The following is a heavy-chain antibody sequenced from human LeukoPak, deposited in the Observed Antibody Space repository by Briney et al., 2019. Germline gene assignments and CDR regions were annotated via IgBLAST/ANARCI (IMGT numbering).Heavy chain of an antibody. CDR2: IKHDGSEK. CDR1: GFTFSRYW. V-gene: IGHV3-7*01. CDR3: ARTWGEMTTIDY. J-gene: IGHJ4*02. D-gene: IGHD5-24*01. Sequence: GGSLRLSCAASGFTFSRYWMSWVRQAPGKGLEWVANIKHDGSEKYYVDSVKGRFTISRDNAKNSLCLQMNSLRAEDTAVYYCARTWGEMTTIDYWGQGTLVTVSS.